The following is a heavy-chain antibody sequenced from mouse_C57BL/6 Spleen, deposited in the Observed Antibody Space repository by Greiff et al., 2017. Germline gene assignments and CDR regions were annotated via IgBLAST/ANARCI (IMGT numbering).Heavy chain of an antibody. CDR1: GYTFTSYW. CDR3: ARGGYSNYGY. CDR2: IYPGSGST. D-gene: IGHD2-5*01. J-gene: IGHJ2*01. Sequence: VQLQQPGAELVKPGASVKMSCKASGYTFTSYWITWVKQRPGQGLEWIGDIYPGSGSTNYNEKFKSKATLTVDKSSSTAYMQLSSLTSEDSAVYYCARGGYSNYGYWGQGTTLTVSS. V-gene: IGHV1-55*01.